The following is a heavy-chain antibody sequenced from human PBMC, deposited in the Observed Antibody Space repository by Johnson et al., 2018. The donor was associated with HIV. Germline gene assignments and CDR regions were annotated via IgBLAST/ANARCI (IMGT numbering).Heavy chain of an antibody. CDR2: IGTAGDT. D-gene: IGHD1-26*01. CDR3: ARVRIWWELHGTVSAFDI. CDR1: GFIFSSYD. V-gene: IGHV3-13*01. J-gene: IGHJ3*02. Sequence: VQLVESGGGVVQPGGSLRLSCAASGFIFSSYDMHWVRQATGKGLEWVSAIGTAGDTYYPGSVKGRFTISRDNAKNSLYLQMNSLRAEDTAVYYCARVRIWWELHGTVSAFDIWGQGTMVTVSS.